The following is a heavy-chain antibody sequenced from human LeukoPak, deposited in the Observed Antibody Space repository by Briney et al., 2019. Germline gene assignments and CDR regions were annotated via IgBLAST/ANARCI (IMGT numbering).Heavy chain of an antibody. V-gene: IGHV3-21*01. CDR1: GFTFSSYS. CDR2: ISGSSSYI. CDR3: AELGITVIGGV. Sequence: PGGSLRLSCAASGFTFSSYSMNWVRRAPGKGLEWVSSISGSSSYIYYADSVKGRFTISRDNAKNSLYLQMNSLRAEDTAVYYCAELGITVIGGVWGKGTTVTISS. D-gene: IGHD3-10*02. J-gene: IGHJ6*04.